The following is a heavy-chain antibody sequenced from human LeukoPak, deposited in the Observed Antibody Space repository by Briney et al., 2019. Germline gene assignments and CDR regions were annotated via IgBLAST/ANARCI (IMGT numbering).Heavy chain of an antibody. CDR3: FREGGD. J-gene: IGHJ4*02. CDR1: GFTFSSSA. D-gene: IGHD3-10*01. Sequence: GGSLRLSCAASGFTFSSSAMSWVRQAPGKGLVWVSYINIDERITGYADSVKGRFTISRDNGKNTLYLQMNSLRVEDTAIYYCFREGGDWGQGTLVTVSS. V-gene: IGHV3-74*01. CDR2: INIDERIT.